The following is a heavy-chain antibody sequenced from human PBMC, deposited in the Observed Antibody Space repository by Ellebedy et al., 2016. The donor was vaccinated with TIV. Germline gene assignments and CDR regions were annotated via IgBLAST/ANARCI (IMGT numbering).Heavy chain of an antibody. CDR2: MSGTTGSA. CDR1: GFNFNSYA. D-gene: IGHD7-27*01. CDR3: AAEGATGEIDY. Sequence: GESLKISCAASGFNFNSYAMNWVRQAPGKGLEWVSTMSGTTGSAFYADSVKGRFTISRDKSKNTVYLQMNSLKAEDTALYYCAAEGATGEIDYWGQGTLVTVSS. V-gene: IGHV3-23*01. J-gene: IGHJ4*02.